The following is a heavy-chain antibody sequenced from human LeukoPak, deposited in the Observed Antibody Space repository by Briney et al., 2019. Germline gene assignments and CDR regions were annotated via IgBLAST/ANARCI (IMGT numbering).Heavy chain of an antibody. J-gene: IGHJ6*04. Sequence: GGSLRLSCAASGFTFSSYAMSWVRQAPGKGLEWVSYISSSGSTIYYADSVKGRFTISRDNAKNSLYLQMNSLGAEDTAVYCCAELGITMIGGVWGKGTAVTISS. CDR2: ISSSGSTI. V-gene: IGHV3-48*03. CDR3: AELGITMIGGV. D-gene: IGHD3-10*02. CDR1: GFTFSSYA.